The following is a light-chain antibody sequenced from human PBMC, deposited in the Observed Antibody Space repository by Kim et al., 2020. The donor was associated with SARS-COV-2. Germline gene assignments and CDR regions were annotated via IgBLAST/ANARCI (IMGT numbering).Light chain of an antibody. Sequence: ASVGDRVTITCRASQGISSRLAWYQQTPGKAPKLLIYTASSLQSGVPSRFSGGGSGTDFTLTISSLQPEDFATYYCQQANSVPWTFGQGTKVDIK. CDR3: QQANSVPWT. CDR1: QGISSR. V-gene: IGKV1-12*01. J-gene: IGKJ1*01. CDR2: TAS.